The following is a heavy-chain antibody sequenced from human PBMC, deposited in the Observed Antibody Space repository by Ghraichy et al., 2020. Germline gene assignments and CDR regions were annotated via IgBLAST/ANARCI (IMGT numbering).Heavy chain of an antibody. CDR3: ARGGGAFDI. CDR2: ISSSSGFL. V-gene: IGHV3-21*01. J-gene: IGHJ3*02. CDR1: GFTFSSYS. Sequence: GGSLRLSCADSGFTFSSYSMNWVRQAPGKGLEWVSSISSSSGFLYYADSVKGRFTISRDNAKNSVYLQMNSLRAEDTALYYCARGGGAFDIWGQGTMVTVSS. D-gene: IGHD3-16*01.